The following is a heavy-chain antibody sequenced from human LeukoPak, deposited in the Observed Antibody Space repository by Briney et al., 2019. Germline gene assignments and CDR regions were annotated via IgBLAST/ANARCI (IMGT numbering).Heavy chain of an antibody. CDR1: GVSVSSNY. CDR2: IYRGGNT. V-gene: IGHV3-66*02. CDR3: ARESLAAGAPLVAFDI. J-gene: IGHJ3*02. Sequence: GGSLRLSCAGSGVSVSSNYMTWVRQAPGMGLEWVSVIYRGGNTFYADSVRGRSTISRDNSKNTLYLQMNSLRVEDTAVYYCARESLAAGAPLVAFDIWGQGTMVTVSS. D-gene: IGHD6-13*01.